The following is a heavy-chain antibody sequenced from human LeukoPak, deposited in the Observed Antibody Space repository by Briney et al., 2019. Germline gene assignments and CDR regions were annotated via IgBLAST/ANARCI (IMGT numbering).Heavy chain of an antibody. CDR2: IRHHGNDK. D-gene: IGHD1-1*01. CDR1: GFTFRTYG. J-gene: IGHJ2*01. CDR3: AKDYKWSFDV. Sequence: PGGSLRLSCAASGFTFRTYGMHWVRQAPGKGLEWVAYIRHHGNDKYYADSVRGRFTISRDNSKKTLYLQMNSLTAEDTAVFYCAKDYKWSFDVWGRGTLVTVSS. V-gene: IGHV3-30*02.